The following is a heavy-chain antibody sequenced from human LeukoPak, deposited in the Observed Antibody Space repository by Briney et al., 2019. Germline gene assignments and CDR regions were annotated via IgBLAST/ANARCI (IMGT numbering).Heavy chain of an antibody. Sequence: SETLSLTCTVSGGSISSSSYYWGWIRQPPGKGLEWIGSIYYSGSTYYNPSLKSRVTISVDTSKNQFSLKLSSVTAADTAVYYCARATESHFDYWGQGTLVTVSS. D-gene: IGHD4-17*01. J-gene: IGHJ4*02. V-gene: IGHV4-39*07. CDR2: IYYSGST. CDR3: ARATESHFDY. CDR1: GGSISSSSYY.